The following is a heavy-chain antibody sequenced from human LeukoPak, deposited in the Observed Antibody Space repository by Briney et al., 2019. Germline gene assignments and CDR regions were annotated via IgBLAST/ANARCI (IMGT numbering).Heavy chain of an antibody. CDR2: IIPIFGTA. J-gene: IGHJ6*03. V-gene: IGHV1-69*13. Sequence: SVKVSCKASGGTFSSYAISWVRQAPGQGLEWMGGIIPIFGTANYAQKFQGRVTITADESTNTAYMELSSLRSEDTAVYYCARAPTPTVVGYYYYYYYMDVWGKGTTVTVSS. D-gene: IGHD4-23*01. CDR1: GGTFSSYA. CDR3: ARAPTPTVVGYYYYYYYMDV.